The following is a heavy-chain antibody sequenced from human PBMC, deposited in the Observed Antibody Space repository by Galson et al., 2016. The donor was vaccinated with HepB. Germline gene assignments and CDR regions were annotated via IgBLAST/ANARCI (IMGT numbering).Heavy chain of an antibody. CDR1: GYSFTKYW. D-gene: IGHD6-6*01. CDR2: IYPGDADT. J-gene: IGHJ5*02. Sequence: QSGAEVKKPGESLQISCKGSGYSFTKYWVGWVRQMPGKGLEWMGIIYPGDADTKCSPSFQGHVTISADKSISTAYLQWSSLKASDTAMYYCARLDSVSSASRTKVAPWGQGTLVIVSS. CDR3: ARLDSVSSASRTKVAP. V-gene: IGHV5-51*01.